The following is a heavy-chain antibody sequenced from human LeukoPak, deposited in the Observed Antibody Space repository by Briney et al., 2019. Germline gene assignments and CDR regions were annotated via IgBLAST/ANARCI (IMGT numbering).Heavy chain of an antibody. V-gene: IGHV3-21*01. J-gene: IGHJ4*02. CDR2: ISSSSSYI. D-gene: IGHD2-15*01. CDR3: ARDYCSGGSCYPFDY. CDR1: GFTFSSYS. Sequence: GGSLRLSCAASGFTFSSYSMNWVRQAPGKGLEWVSSISSSSSYIYYADSVKGRFTISRGNAKNSLYLQMNSLRAEDTAVYYCARDYCSGGSCYPFDYWGQGTLVTVSS.